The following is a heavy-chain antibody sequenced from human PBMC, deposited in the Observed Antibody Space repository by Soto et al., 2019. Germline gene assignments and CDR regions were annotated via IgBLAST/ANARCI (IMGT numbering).Heavy chain of an antibody. CDR2: IIPLFGTA. CDR3: ARKLGLDTAMATGAFDI. D-gene: IGHD5-18*01. CDR1: GGTFSSYA. J-gene: IGHJ3*02. Sequence: QVQLVQSGAEVKKPGSSVKVSCKASGGTFSSYAISWVRQAPGQGLECMGGIIPLFGTANYAQKFQGRVKITADESMSIAVSELSSLRSEDTAVYDCARKLGLDTAMATGAFDIWVRGTIVTVSS. V-gene: IGHV1-69*01.